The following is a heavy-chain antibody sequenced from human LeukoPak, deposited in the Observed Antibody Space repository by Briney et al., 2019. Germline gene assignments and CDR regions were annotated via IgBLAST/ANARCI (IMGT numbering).Heavy chain of an antibody. V-gene: IGHV3-9*01. CDR3: TKDKGGSSYDAFYM. Sequence: PGGSLTLYCAASGFTFDDYAMLWVRQARGRGRVYVSGITWNSGTIAYADSVKGRFIISRDKAKDSLYLPMNSLRAADTDLYYCTKDKGGSSYDAFYMCGEERRLTVSS. CDR1: GFTFDDYA. CDR2: ITWNSGTI. D-gene: IGHD1-26*01. J-gene: IGHJ3*02.